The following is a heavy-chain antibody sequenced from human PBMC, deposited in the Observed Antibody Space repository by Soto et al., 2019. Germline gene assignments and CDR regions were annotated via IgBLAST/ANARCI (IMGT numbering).Heavy chain of an antibody. CDR2: MRSKADGGAT. V-gene: IGHV3-15*01. CDR1: GFIFSNVW. J-gene: IGHJ4*02. CDR3: TTTRDPNDY. Sequence: VQLVESGGDLVQPGRSLRLSCAASGFIFSNVWMSWVRQAPGKGLEWVGRMRSKADGGATDYAAPVKGRFTISRDDSKNTLYLQMNSLKTDDTALYYCTTTRDPNDYWGQGTLVTVSS.